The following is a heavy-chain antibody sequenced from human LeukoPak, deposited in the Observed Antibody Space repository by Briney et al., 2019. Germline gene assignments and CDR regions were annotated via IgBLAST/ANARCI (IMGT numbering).Heavy chain of an antibody. V-gene: IGHV4-38-2*02. J-gene: IGHJ4*02. D-gene: IGHD1-26*01. CDR3: ARDFRLSGSYFDY. CDR1: GYSISSGYY. Sequence: SETLSLTCTVSGYSISSGYYWGWIRQPPGKGLEWIGSIYHSGSTYYNPSLKSRVTISVDTSKNQFSLKLSSVTAADTAVYYCARDFRLSGSYFDYWGQGTLVTVSS. CDR2: IYHSGST.